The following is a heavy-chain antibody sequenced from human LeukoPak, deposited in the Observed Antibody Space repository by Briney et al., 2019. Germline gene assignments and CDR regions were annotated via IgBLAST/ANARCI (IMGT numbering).Heavy chain of an antibody. J-gene: IGHJ4*02. CDR3: AKGDQGGGSYFEYYFDY. CDR2: IWSDGSQT. Sequence: GGSLRLSCVVSGLTFTKSGMHWVRQAPGKGLEWVAVIWSDGSQTKYADSVKGRFTISRDNSKNTLYLQMNSLRAEDTAVYYCAKGDQGGGSYFEYYFDYWGQGTLVTVSS. D-gene: IGHD1-26*01. V-gene: IGHV3-33*06. CDR1: GLTFTKSG.